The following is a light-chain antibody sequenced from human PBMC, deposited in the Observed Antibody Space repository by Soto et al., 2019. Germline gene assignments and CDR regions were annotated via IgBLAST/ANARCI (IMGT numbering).Light chain of an antibody. V-gene: IGKV1-13*02. CDR2: GAS. Sequence: AIQVPQSPSSLSASVGDRVTITCRTSQGIRSALGWYQQKPGKAPKLLIFGASNLHIGVPSRFSGSGSGTDFTLTISSLQAEDVAVYYCQQYYSTPLTCGGGTKVDIK. CDR1: QGIRSA. CDR3: QQYYSTPLT. J-gene: IGKJ4*01.